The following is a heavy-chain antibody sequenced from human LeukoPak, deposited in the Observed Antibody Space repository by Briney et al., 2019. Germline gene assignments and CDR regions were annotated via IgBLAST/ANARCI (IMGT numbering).Heavy chain of an antibody. CDR3: AAAGRGSLDY. Sequence: PGGSLRLSCAASGFTLSSFWMHWVRQAPGKGLEWVSRISSGGSSTNYADSVKGRFAISRDAAKTTLFLQINSLRAEDTAVYFCAAAGRGSLDYWGQGTLVTVSS. CDR1: GFTLSSFW. D-gene: IGHD3-16*01. CDR2: ISSGGSST. J-gene: IGHJ4*02. V-gene: IGHV3-74*01.